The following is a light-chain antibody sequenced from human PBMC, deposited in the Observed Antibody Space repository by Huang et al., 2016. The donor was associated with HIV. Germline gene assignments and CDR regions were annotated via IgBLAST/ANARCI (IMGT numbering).Light chain of an antibody. V-gene: IGKV3-15*01. CDR1: QSVGNN. Sequence: EIVLTQSPATLSVSPGGRATLSCRASQSVGNNLAWYQHKLGQPPRLLMYDASTRAAGVPATVSGSGSATEFTLTISSLQSEDSAVYYCQQYNSGGTFGQGTKLEIK. CDR2: DAS. J-gene: IGKJ2*01. CDR3: QQYNSGGT.